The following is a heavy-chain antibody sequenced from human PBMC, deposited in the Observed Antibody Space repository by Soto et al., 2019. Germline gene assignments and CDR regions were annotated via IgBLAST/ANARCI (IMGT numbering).Heavy chain of an antibody. CDR2: MNPNSGNT. J-gene: IGHJ4*02. V-gene: IGHV1-8*01. Sequence: ASVKVSCTASGYTFTSYDINWVRQATGQGLEWMGWMNPNSGNTGYAQKFQGRVTITRDTSASTAYMELSSLRSEDTAVYYCARDLGGWPDYWGQGTLVTVSS. D-gene: IGHD2-15*01. CDR3: ARDLGGWPDY. CDR1: GYTFTSYD.